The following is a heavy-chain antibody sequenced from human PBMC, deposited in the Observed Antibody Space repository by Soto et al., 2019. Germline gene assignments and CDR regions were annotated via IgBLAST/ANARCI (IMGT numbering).Heavy chain of an antibody. CDR3: ARDIVGYCSGGSCYSDYYYGMDV. CDR1: GGSISSGGYY. D-gene: IGHD2-15*01. V-gene: IGHV4-31*03. Sequence: SETLSLTCTVSGGSISSGGYYWSWIRQHPGKGLEWIGYIYYSGSTYYNPSLKSRVTISVDTSKNQFSLKLSSVTAADTAVYYCARDIVGYCSGGSCYSDYYYGMDVWGQGTTVTGSS. J-gene: IGHJ6*02. CDR2: IYYSGST.